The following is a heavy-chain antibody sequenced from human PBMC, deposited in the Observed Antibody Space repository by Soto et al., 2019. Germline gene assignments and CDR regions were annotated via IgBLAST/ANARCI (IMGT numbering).Heavy chain of an antibody. J-gene: IGHJ4*02. Sequence: QVQLVQSGGEERKPGASVRLSCEASGYTFTAYALHWLRQAPGQSLEWMAWINPGNGNTKYSLKFLGRVSITKDTSATTAHLELGSLKSEDPAVYYCARSAISPSGGLIGPVDYWGQGDLLTVSS. V-gene: IGHV1-3*05. CDR1: GYTFTAYA. CDR2: INPGNGNT. CDR3: ARSAISPSGGLIGPVDY. D-gene: IGHD3-16*02.